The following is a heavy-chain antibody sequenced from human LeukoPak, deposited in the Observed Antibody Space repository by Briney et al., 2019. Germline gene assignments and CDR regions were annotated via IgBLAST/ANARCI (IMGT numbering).Heavy chain of an antibody. Sequence: LSHTLPLTCSVCGRSISSCCYYWSWIRQPAGKGLEWIGRIYTSGSTHYNPSLKSRVTVTVDTSKNQFSLKLCSVTAADTAVYYCAGTWFGEFYYGRNWFDPWGQGTLVTVSS. CDR2: IYTSGST. CDR1: GRSISSCCYY. J-gene: IGHJ5*02. V-gene: IGHV4-61*02. CDR3: AGTWFGEFYYGRNWFDP. D-gene: IGHD3-10*01.